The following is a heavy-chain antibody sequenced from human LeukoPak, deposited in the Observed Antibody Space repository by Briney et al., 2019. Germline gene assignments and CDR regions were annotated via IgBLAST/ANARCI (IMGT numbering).Heavy chain of an antibody. D-gene: IGHD4-17*01. J-gene: IGHJ4*02. CDR1: GFTFSSYG. Sequence: PGGSLRLSCAASGFTFSSYGMHWVRQAPGKGLEWVAVIWYDGSNKYYADSVKGRFTISRDNSKNTLYLQMNSLRAEDTAVYYCAKDSGPTVTQYYFDYWGQGTLVTVSS. V-gene: IGHV3-33*06. CDR3: AKDSGPTVTQYYFDY. CDR2: IWYDGSNK.